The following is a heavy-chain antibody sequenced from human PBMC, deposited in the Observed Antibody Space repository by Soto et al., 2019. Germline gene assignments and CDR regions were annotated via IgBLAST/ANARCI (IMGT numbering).Heavy chain of an antibody. J-gene: IGHJ4*02. D-gene: IGHD3-22*01. CDR3: ARDKGSGYYY. CDR1: GGSIRSGGYY. Sequence: QVQLQESGPGLVKPSQTLSLTCTVSGGSIRSGGYYWSWIRKHPGKGLEWIGYIYYSGSTYYNPSLKSRVNISVDTSTHQFSLKLSAVTAADTAVYYCARDKGSGYYYWVQGTLVTVSS. V-gene: IGHV4-31*03. CDR2: IYYSGST.